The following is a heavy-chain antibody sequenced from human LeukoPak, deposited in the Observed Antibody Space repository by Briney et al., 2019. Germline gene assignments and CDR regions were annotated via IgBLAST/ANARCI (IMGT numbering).Heavy chain of an antibody. CDR3: ASEQQLAFDY. CDR1: GGSITSSSYY. J-gene: IGHJ4*02. CDR2: IYYTGGT. Sequence: SETLSLTCSVSGGSITSSSYYWGWIRQPPEKGLEWIGSIYYTGGTYCSPSLKSRVTISVDTSKNQFSLKLSSVTAADTAVYYCASEQQLAFDYWGQGTLVTVSS. V-gene: IGHV4-39*01. D-gene: IGHD6-13*01.